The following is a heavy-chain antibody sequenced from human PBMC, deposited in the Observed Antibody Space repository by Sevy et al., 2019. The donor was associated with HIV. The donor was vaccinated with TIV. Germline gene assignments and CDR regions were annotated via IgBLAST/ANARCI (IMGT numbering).Heavy chain of an antibody. CDR1: GFTFSSYA. J-gene: IGHJ4*02. CDR2: ISGSGGST. D-gene: IGHD3-22*01. Sequence: GGSLRLSCAASGFTFSSYAMSWVRQAPGKGLEWVSAISGSGGSTCYADSVKGRFTISRDNSKNTLYLQMNSLRAEDTAVYYCAKGEKYYDSSGLTVHFDYWGQGTLVTVSS. V-gene: IGHV3-23*01. CDR3: AKGEKYYDSSGLTVHFDY.